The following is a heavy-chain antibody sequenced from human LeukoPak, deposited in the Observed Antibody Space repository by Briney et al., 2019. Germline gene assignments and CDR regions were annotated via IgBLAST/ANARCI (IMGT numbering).Heavy chain of an antibody. J-gene: IGHJ5*02. V-gene: IGHV3-7*01. Sequence: GGSLRLSCAASGFTFSNYWMSWVRQAPGKGLEWVANIKQDGSEKYYVDSVKGRFTISRDNAKNSLYLHMNSLRAEDTAVYYCARDAADYYYGSGSYTDLWGQGTLVTVSS. CDR3: ARDAADYYYGSGSYTDL. CDR2: IKQDGSEK. D-gene: IGHD3-10*01. CDR1: GFTFSNYW.